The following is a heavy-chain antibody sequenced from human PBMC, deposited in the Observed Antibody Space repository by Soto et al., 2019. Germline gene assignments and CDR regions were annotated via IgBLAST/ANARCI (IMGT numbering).Heavy chain of an antibody. Sequence: GFLRLSCAASGFTVSSNYMSWVRQAPGKGLEWVSVIYSGGSTYYADSVKGRFTISRDNSKNTLYLQMNSLRAADTAVYYCARERRSGWGGQRSYSASDIWGQGTLVTVSS. CDR2: IYSGGST. CDR3: ARERRSGWGGQRSYSASDI. CDR1: GFTVSSNY. J-gene: IGHJ3*02. V-gene: IGHV3-53*01. D-gene: IGHD3-16*01.